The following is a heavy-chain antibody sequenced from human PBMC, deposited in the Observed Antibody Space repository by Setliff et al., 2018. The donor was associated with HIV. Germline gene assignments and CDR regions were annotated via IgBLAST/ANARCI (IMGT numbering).Heavy chain of an antibody. Sequence: LSLTCTVSGGSVGSGSYYWSWIRQPPGKGLEWIGWIYYSGNTRYNPSLKSRVTISLDTSKNRFSLQLTSVTAADTAVYYCARHRDGGTYPLDYWGQGTLVTVSS. J-gene: IGHJ4*02. CDR1: GGSVGSGSYY. V-gene: IGHV4-61*01. D-gene: IGHD1-26*01. CDR3: ARHRDGGTYPLDY. CDR2: IYYSGNT.